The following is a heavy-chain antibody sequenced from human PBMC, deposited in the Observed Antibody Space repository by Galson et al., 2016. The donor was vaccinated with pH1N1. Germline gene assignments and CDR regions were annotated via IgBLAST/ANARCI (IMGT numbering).Heavy chain of an antibody. D-gene: IGHD3-10*01. CDR1: GYTFTVYY. CDR2: INPKNGDT. Sequence: SVKVSCKASGYTFTVYYLHWVRQAPGQGLEWMGSINPKNGDTSYAEKFQDRVTMTSDTSITTGYMELRRLRSDDTALYYCARQWFGELLYYYKQGMDVWGQGTTVTVSS. J-gene: IGHJ6*02. CDR3: ARQWFGELLYYYKQGMDV. V-gene: IGHV1-2*02.